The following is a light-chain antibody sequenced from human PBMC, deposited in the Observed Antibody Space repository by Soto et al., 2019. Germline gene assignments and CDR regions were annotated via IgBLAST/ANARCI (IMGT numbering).Light chain of an antibody. V-gene: IGKV1-27*01. CDR2: AAS. Sequence: IQMIQSPSSLSASIGDRVTITCQASHDIDNFLNWYQQKPGKVPKLLIYAASTLQSGVPSRFSGSGSGTDFTLTISSLQPEDVATYYCQKYNSAPPTFGQGTKVDIK. CDR1: HDIDNF. CDR3: QKYNSAPPT. J-gene: IGKJ1*01.